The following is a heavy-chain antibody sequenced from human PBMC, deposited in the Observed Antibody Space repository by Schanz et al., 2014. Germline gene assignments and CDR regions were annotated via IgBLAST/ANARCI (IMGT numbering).Heavy chain of an antibody. D-gene: IGHD2-15*01. CDR2: IATSSSTR. Sequence: EADLVESGGGLIQRGESLRLSCSASGFSFSSYSMNWVRQAPGKGLEWLSYIATSSSTRHYADSVKGRVTISRDNSENTLYLQMNSLSADDTAVFYCAKGMGYCSGGACYDYYYYGLDVWDKGTTVTVSS. CDR3: AKGMGYCSGGACYDYYYYGLDV. J-gene: IGHJ6*04. V-gene: IGHV3-48*04. CDR1: GFSFSSYS.